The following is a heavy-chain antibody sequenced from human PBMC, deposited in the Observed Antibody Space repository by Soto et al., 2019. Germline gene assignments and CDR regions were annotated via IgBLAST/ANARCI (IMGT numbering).Heavy chain of an antibody. V-gene: IGHV3-23*01. Sequence: EVQLLESGGGLVQPGGSLRLSCAASGFTLSNHAMYWVRQAPGRGLEWVSTISASGGDTYYADTVRGRFTISRDKSKNTLDLQMNSLRAEDTAVYHCVRPTAAGGGALLYFDSWGQGALVTVSS. CDR2: ISASGGDT. J-gene: IGHJ4*02. CDR1: GFTLSNHA. D-gene: IGHD6-13*01. CDR3: VRPTAAGGGALLYFDS.